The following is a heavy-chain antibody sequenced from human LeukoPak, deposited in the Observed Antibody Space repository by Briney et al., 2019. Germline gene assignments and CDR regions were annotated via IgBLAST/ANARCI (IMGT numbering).Heavy chain of an antibody. D-gene: IGHD3-16*02. CDR3: AKDGLSPHIDS. Sequence: GGSLRLSCAASGFTFSRHGLHWVRQAPGKGLEWVAVIPYDGSDKYYADSVKGRFTISRDNSKNTLYLQMNSLRVEDTAVYYCAKDGLSPHIDSWGQGTLVTVSS. CDR1: GFTFSRHG. V-gene: IGHV3-30*02. J-gene: IGHJ4*02. CDR2: IPYDGSDK.